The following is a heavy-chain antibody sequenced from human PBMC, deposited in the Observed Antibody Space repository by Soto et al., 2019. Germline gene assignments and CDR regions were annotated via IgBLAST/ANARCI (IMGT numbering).Heavy chain of an antibody. D-gene: IGHD3-10*01. J-gene: IGHJ6*02. CDR3: ARESYYGSGSYYNAGSLFYYYYGMDV. V-gene: IGHV4-31*03. CDR2: IYYSGST. CDR1: GGSISSVVYY. Sequence: SDTLSLTCTVSGGSISSVVYYWSWIRQHPGKGLEWIGYIYYSGSTYYNPSLKSRVTISVDTSKNQFSLKLSSVTAADTAVYYCARESYYGSGSYYNAGSLFYYYYGMDVWGQGTTVTVSS.